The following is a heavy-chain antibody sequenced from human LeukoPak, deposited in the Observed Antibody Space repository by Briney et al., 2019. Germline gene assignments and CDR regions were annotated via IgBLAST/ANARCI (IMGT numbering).Heavy chain of an antibody. CDR1: GYTFTGYY. V-gene: IGHV1-2*02. D-gene: IGHD3-22*01. CDR2: INPNSGGT. J-gene: IGHJ3*02. Sequence: ASVKVSCKASGYTFTGYYMHWVRQAPGQGLEWMGWINPNSGGTNYAQKLQGRVTMTTDTSTSTAYMELRSLRSDDTAVYYCARDQGYYDSGDAFDIWGQGTMVSVCS. CDR3: ARDQGYYDSGDAFDI.